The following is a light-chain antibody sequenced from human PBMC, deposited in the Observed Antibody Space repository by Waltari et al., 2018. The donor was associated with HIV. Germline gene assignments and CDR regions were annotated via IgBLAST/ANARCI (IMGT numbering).Light chain of an antibody. CDR3: MQGTHFLT. J-gene: IGKJ4*01. Sequence: DVVMTQTPVSLLVTLGKSASVSCKSSQSLESTDGNTYLNWFHQRPGHPPRRLLYKVSNRDSGVSDRFSGSGSGTEFTLKITTVEAEDAGIYFCMQGTHFLTFGGGTKV. CDR2: KVS. V-gene: IGKV2-30*01. CDR1: QSLESTDGNTY.